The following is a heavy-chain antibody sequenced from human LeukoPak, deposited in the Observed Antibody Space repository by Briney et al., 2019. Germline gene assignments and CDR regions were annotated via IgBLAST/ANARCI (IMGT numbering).Heavy chain of an antibody. D-gene: IGHD1-26*01. J-gene: IGHJ4*02. V-gene: IGHV4-59*01. CDR1: GVSISSYY. CDR3: AREAGATLDF. Sequence: PSETLSLTCTVSGVSISSYYWSWIRQPPGKGLEWIGDIYYSGSTNYNPSLKSRVTISLDTSRSEFSLKLSSVTAADTAVYYCAREAGATLDFWGQGTLVTVSS. CDR2: IYYSGST.